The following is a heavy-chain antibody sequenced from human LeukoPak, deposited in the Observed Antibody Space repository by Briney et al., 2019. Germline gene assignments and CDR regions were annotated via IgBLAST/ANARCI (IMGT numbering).Heavy chain of an antibody. Sequence: ASVKLSCKASGYTFTSHYMHWVRQAPGQGLEWMGVINPSAGGTSYTKKFQGRVTMTRDTSTSTVYVELSSLRSEDSAVYYCAREPRPPGSVNYGPGFDYWGQGSLVTVSS. J-gene: IGHJ4*02. D-gene: IGHD3-10*01. CDR1: GYTFTSHY. CDR2: INPSAGGT. V-gene: IGHV1-46*01. CDR3: AREPRPPGSVNYGPGFDY.